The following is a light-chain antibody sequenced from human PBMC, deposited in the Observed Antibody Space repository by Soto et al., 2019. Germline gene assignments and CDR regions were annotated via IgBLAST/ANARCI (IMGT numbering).Light chain of an antibody. CDR3: QKYNNWPPIT. J-gene: IGKJ5*01. Sequence: EIVMTQSPATLSVAPGERATLSCRASQSISSNLAWYQQKPGQAPRLLIYGASTRATGIPARFSGSGSGTEFTLTIRSLQSEDFAVYYCQKYNNWPPITFGQGTRLENK. CDR1: QSISSN. V-gene: IGKV3-15*01. CDR2: GAS.